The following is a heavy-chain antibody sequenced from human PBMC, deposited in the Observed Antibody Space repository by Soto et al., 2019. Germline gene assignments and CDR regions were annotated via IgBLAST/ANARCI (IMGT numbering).Heavy chain of an antibody. CDR1: GFTFSSYI. CDR2: ISSSSSYI. V-gene: IGHV3-21*04. D-gene: IGHD6-13*01. Sequence: GGSLRLSCAASGFTFSSYIMNWVRQAPGKGLEWVSSISSSSSYIYYADSVKGRFTISRDNSKNTLYLQMNSLRAEDTAVYYCAKDTEIAAAHFDYWGQGTLVTVSS. CDR3: AKDTEIAAAHFDY. J-gene: IGHJ4*02.